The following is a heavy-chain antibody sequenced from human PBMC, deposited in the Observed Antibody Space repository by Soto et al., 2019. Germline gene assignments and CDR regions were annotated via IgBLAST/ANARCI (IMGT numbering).Heavy chain of an antibody. V-gene: IGHV3-21*01. CDR2: ISSSSSYI. Sequence: VGSLRLSCAASGFTFSSYSMNWVRQAPGKGLEWVPSISSSSSYIYYADSVKGRFTISRDNAKNSLYLQMNSLRAEDTAVYYCARVYSSSWYGYYYYGMDVWGQGTTVTVSS. CDR1: GFTFSSYS. J-gene: IGHJ6*02. CDR3: ARVYSSSWYGYYYYGMDV. D-gene: IGHD6-13*01.